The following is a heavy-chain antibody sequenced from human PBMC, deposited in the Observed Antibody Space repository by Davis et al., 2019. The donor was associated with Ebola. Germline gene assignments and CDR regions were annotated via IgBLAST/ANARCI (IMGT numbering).Heavy chain of an antibody. D-gene: IGHD2-2*01. Sequence: ASVKVSCKASGYTFTSYGISWVRQAPGQGLEWMGWINAGNGNTKYSQKFQGRVTITRDTSASTAYMELSSLRSEDTAVYYCARGDVVVPATPDFDPWGQGTLVTVSS. V-gene: IGHV1-3*01. CDR2: INAGNGNT. CDR1: GYTFTSYG. J-gene: IGHJ5*02. CDR3: ARGDVVVPATPDFDP.